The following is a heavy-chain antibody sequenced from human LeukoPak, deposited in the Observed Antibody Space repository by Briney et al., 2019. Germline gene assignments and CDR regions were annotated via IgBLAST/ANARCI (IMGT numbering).Heavy chain of an antibody. CDR3: ARLGGYCSSNSCYMWEYPYYYYMDV. CDR2: ISHSGTT. CDR1: GYSISSGYY. Sequence: PSETLSLTCAVSGYSISSGYYWGWIRQPPGKGLEWIGTISHSGTTYYNPSLKSRVTISLDTSKNQFSLKLSSVTAADTAVYYCARLGGYCSSNSCYMWEYPYYYYMDVWGKGTTVTVSS. V-gene: IGHV4-38-2*01. J-gene: IGHJ6*03. D-gene: IGHD2-2*02.